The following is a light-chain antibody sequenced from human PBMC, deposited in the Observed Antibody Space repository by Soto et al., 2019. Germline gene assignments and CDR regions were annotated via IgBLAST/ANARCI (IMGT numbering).Light chain of an antibody. CDR3: QQYDNHPLT. CDR2: DAS. CDR1: QTISSW. V-gene: IGKV1-33*01. Sequence: DIQMTQSPSTLSGSVGDRVTITCRASQTISSWLAWYQQKPGKAPKLLIYDASNLETGVPSRFSGSGSGTDFTFTISSLQPEDIATYYCQQYDNHPLTFGGGTKVDIK. J-gene: IGKJ4*01.